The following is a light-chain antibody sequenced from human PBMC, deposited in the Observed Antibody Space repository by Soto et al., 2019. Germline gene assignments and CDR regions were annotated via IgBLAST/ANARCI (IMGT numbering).Light chain of an antibody. J-gene: IGLJ2*01. Sequence: QAVVTQPPSVSGAPGQRVTISCTGSSSNIGAGYDVLWYQQLPGTAPKLLIYGNSNRPSGVPDRFSGSKSGTSASLAITGLQAEDEADYYCQSYDSSLSGSRVFGGGTKLTVL. CDR2: GNS. CDR3: QSYDSSLSGSRV. CDR1: SSNIGAGYD. V-gene: IGLV1-40*01.